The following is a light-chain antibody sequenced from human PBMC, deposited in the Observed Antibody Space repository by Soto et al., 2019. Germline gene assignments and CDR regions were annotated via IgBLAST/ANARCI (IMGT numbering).Light chain of an antibody. CDR3: QQYDSFQYS. V-gene: IGKV1-5*01. CDR1: QSISSW. Sequence: VNMTQSPSTLSASVGDRVTITCRASQSISSWVAWYQQKPGQVPKLLIYDAPPLESGVPSRFSGNKSGTEFTLTINGLQPDDCATYYCQQYDSFQYSFGQGTNVDI. CDR2: DAP. J-gene: IGKJ2*03.